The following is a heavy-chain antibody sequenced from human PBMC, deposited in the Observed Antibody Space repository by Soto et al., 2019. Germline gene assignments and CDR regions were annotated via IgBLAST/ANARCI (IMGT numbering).Heavy chain of an antibody. CDR3: ARISKVTMGDYYYGMDV. J-gene: IGHJ6*02. CDR1: GGSISSYY. Sequence: PSETLSLTCTVSGGSISSYYWSWIRQPPGKGLEWIGYIYYSGSTNYNPSLKSRVTISVDTSKNQFSLKLSSVTAADKAVYYCARISKVTMGDYYYGMDVWGQGTMVTVSS. D-gene: IGHD4-17*01. V-gene: IGHV4-59*01. CDR2: IYYSGST.